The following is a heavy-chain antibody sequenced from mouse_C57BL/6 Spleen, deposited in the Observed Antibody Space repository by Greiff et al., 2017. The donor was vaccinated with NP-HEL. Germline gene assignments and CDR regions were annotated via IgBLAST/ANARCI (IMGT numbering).Heavy chain of an antibody. J-gene: IGHJ1*03. D-gene: IGHD2-3*01. Sequence: QVQLKESGAELMKPGASVKLSCKATGYTFTGYWIEWVKQRPGHGLEWIGEILPGSGSTNYNEKFKGKATFTADTSSNTAYMQLSSLTTEDSAIYYCARKRYDGYYESLWYFDVWGTGTTVTVSS. CDR2: ILPGSGST. CDR1: GYTFTGYW. V-gene: IGHV1-9*01. CDR3: ARKRYDGYYESLWYFDV.